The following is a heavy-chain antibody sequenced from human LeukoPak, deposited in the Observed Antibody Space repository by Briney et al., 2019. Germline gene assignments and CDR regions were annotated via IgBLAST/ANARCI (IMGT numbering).Heavy chain of an antibody. V-gene: IGHV1-24*01. CDR1: GHTLTELS. Sequence: ASVKVSCKVSGHTLTELSMHWVRQAPGKGLEWMGGFDPEDGETIYAQKFQGRVTMTEDTSTDTAYMELSSLRSEDTAVYYCATGRYQLLYDWFDPWGQGTLVTVSS. CDR3: ATGRYQLLYDWFDP. CDR2: FDPEDGET. J-gene: IGHJ5*02. D-gene: IGHD2-2*02.